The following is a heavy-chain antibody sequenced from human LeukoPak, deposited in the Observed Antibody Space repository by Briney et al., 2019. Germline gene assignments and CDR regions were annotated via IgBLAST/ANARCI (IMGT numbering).Heavy chain of an antibody. V-gene: IGHV3-7*01. D-gene: IGHD5-24*01. J-gene: IGHJ4*02. CDR1: GFTFSSYW. Sequence: TGGSLRLSCAGSGFTFSSYWMTWVRQAPGKGLEWVANIKTDGSDKNYVDSVKGRFTISRDNAKSSLYLQMNSLRAEDTAVYYCARDSVVSRDANTFAVFIAFDNWGPGTLVTVSS. CDR3: ARDSVVSRDANTFAVFIAFDN. CDR2: IKTDGSDK.